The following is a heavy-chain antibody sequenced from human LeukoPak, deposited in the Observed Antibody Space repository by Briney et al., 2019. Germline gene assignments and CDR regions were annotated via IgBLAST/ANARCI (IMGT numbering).Heavy chain of an antibody. CDR2: IWYDGSNK. CDR1: GFTFNSYG. Sequence: PGGSLRLSCAASGFTFNSYGMHWVRQAPGKGLEWVAVIWYDGSNKYYADSVKGRFTISRDNSKNTLYLQMNSLRAEDTAVYYCAKDVVGGSSPDFDYWGQGTLVTVSS. D-gene: IGHD2-15*01. V-gene: IGHV3-33*06. J-gene: IGHJ4*02. CDR3: AKDVVGGSSPDFDY.